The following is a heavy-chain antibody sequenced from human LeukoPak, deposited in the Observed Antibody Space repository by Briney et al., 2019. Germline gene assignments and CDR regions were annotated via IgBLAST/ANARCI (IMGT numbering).Heavy chain of an antibody. CDR2: IYPGDSDT. V-gene: IGHV5-51*01. Sequence: GESLKISCKASGYSFTTYWIGWVRQMPGKGLEWMGIIYPGDSDTRYSPSFQGQVTISADKSISTAYLQWSSLKASDTAMYYCARPGSSPPEGFDYWGQGTLVTVSS. CDR1: GYSFTTYW. D-gene: IGHD6-13*01. J-gene: IGHJ4*02. CDR3: ARPGSSPPEGFDY.